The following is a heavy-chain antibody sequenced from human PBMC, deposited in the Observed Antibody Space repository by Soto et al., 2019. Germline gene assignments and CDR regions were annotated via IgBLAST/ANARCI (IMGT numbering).Heavy chain of an antibody. CDR1: GYTFTGYY. V-gene: IGHV1-2*04. CDR2: INPNSGGT. Sequence: ASVKVSCKASGYTFTGYYMHWVRQAPGQGLEWMGWINPNSGGTNYAQKFQGWVTMTRDTSISTAYMELSRLRSDDTAVYYCARAKGKSSGWYGVYYFDYWGQGTLVTSPQ. J-gene: IGHJ4*02. D-gene: IGHD6-19*01. CDR3: ARAKGKSSGWYGVYYFDY.